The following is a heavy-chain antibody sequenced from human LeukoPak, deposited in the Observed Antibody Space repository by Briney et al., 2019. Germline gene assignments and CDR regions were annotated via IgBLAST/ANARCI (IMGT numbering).Heavy chain of an antibody. Sequence: PSETLSLTCAVYGGSFSGYYWSWIRQPPGKGLEWIGEINHSGSTNYNPSLKSRVTISVDTSKNQFSLKLSSVTAADTAVYYCARDAQVGATDYWGQGTLVTVSS. CDR1: GGSFSGYY. CDR3: ARDAQVGATDY. V-gene: IGHV4-34*01. J-gene: IGHJ4*02. D-gene: IGHD1-26*01. CDR2: INHSGST.